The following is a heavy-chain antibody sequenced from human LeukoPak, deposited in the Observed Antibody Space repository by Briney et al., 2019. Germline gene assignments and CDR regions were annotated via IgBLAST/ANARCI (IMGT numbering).Heavy chain of an antibody. CDR1: GFTFSSYS. V-gene: IGHV3-48*01. CDR3: AKDHYDSSGYSPDY. CDR2: ISSSSSTI. D-gene: IGHD3-22*01. J-gene: IGHJ4*02. Sequence: GGSLRLSCAASGFTFSSYSMNWVRQAPGKGLEWVSYISSSSSTIYYADSVKGRFTISRDNSKNTLYLQMNSLRAEDTAVYYCAKDHYDSSGYSPDYWGQGTLVTVSS.